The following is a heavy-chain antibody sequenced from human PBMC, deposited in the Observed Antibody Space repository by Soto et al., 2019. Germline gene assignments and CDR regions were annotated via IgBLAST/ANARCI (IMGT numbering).Heavy chain of an antibody. CDR1: DESVTRPGNY. D-gene: IGHD2-15*01. CDR2: ISSGGSP. CDR3: TLNHCAGGGCYDRDY. V-gene: IGHV4-31*11. J-gene: IGHJ1*01. Sequence: VQLQESGPGLVKPSQTLSLTCAVSDESVTRPGNYWNWIRQRPDTGLEWIGYISSGGSPFYNPPLQSRVALSLDTSNKLFSLTLNSVTAADTAVYYCTLNHCAGGGCYDRDYWGQGTRVTVSS.